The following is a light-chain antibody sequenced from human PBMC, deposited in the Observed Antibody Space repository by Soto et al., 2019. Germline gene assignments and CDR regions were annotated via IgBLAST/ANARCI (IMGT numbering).Light chain of an antibody. Sequence: IQMTQSPSSLSASVGDRVTITCRASQSISSLLAWYQQKPVKAPNLLIYDASNLEIGVPSRFSGSGSGTHFTFTISSLQTEDIGTYYCQQYDILPITFGRGTRLEI. CDR1: QSISSL. J-gene: IGKJ5*01. CDR3: QQYDILPIT. CDR2: DAS. V-gene: IGKV1-33*01.